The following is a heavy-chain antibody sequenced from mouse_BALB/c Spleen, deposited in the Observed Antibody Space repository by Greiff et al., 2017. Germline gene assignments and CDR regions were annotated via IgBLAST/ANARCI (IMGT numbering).Heavy chain of an antibody. CDR1: GFSLTSYG. Sequence: QVQLKESGPGLVQPSQSLSITCTVSGFSLTSYGVHWVRQSPGKGLEWLGVIWSGGSTDYNAAFISRLSISKDNSKSQVFFKMNSLQADDTAIYYCARITTATHYYAMDYWGQGTSVTVSS. CDR3: ARITTATHYYAMDY. J-gene: IGHJ4*01. CDR2: IWSGGST. V-gene: IGHV2-4-1*01. D-gene: IGHD1-2*01.